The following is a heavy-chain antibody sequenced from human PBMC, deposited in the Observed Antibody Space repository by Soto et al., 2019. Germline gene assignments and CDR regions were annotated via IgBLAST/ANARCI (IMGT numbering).Heavy chain of an antibody. V-gene: IGHV4-31*03. CDR2: IYYSGST. D-gene: IGHD4-17*01. Sequence: QVQLQESGPGLVKPSQTLSLTCTVSGGSISSGGYYWSWIRQHPGKGLEWIGYIYYSGSTYYNPSLKSRVIISVDTSKIQLPLKLSSVTAADTAVYYCVRGGSGDYGSRSPPDVWGKGTTDTVSS. CDR1: GGSISSGGYY. CDR3: VRGGSGDYGSRSPPDV. J-gene: IGHJ6*03.